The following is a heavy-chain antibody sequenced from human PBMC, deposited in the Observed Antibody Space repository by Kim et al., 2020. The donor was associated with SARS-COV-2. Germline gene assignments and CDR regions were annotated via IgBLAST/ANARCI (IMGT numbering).Heavy chain of an antibody. CDR3: VKAVWYSSSWYEH. D-gene: IGHD6-13*01. V-gene: IGHV3-64D*09. Sequence: YADSVKGRFTISRDNSKNTLYLQMSSLRTDDTAVYYCVKAVWYSSSWYEHWGQGTLVTVSS. J-gene: IGHJ5*02.